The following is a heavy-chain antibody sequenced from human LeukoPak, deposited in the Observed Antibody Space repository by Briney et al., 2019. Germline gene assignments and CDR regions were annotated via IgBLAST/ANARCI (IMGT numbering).Heavy chain of an antibody. CDR3: ARGAVAGTGRY. CDR1: GGSISSSSYY. Sequence: SETLSLTCTVSGGSISSSSYYWGWIRQPPGKGLEWIGSIYYSGSTYYNPSLKSRVTISVDTSKNQFSLRLSSVTAADTAVYYCARGAVAGTGRYWGQGTLATVSS. CDR2: IYYSGST. D-gene: IGHD6-19*01. J-gene: IGHJ4*02. V-gene: IGHV4-39*01.